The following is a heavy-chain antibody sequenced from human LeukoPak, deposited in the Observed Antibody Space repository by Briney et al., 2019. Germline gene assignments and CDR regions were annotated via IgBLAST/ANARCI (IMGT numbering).Heavy chain of an antibody. Sequence: SETLSLTCAVSGGSITATDFDWAWIRQPPGQALEWIATLSSSGKSYYNSYFMSLVTISVNTSNNQFSLDVTSVTAANTVSFYCARFKGGSGFDYWGRGVLVIVS. CDR3: ARFKGGSGFDY. CDR2: LSSSGKS. J-gene: IGHJ4*02. V-gene: IGHV4-39*01. CDR1: GGSITATDFD. D-gene: IGHD1-26*01.